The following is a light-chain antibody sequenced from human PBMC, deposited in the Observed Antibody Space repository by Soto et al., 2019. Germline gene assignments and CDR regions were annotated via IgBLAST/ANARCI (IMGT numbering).Light chain of an antibody. J-gene: IGLJ2*01. CDR1: SSNIGRNA. CDR2: TND. Sequence: QSVLTQPPSASGTPGQRVTIPCSGSSSNIGRNAVNWYLHLPGTAPRLLIHTNDQRPSGVPDRFAGSKSGTSASLAISGLKSEDGADYYCATWYDSLNAVIFGGGTKLTVL. V-gene: IGLV1-44*01. CDR3: ATWYDSLNAVI.